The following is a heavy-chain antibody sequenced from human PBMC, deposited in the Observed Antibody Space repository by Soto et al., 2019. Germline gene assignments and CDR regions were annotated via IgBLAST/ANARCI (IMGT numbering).Heavy chain of an antibody. Sequence: PGGSLRLSCAASGFKFSRYAMSWVRQAPGKGLEWVSLISATGGGTYYADSVKGRLIISRDNSDITLYLQVHSLRAEDTAVYYCAKDRRAGGNSAFYFDFWGQGAQVTVSS. CDR3: AKDRRAGGNSAFYFDF. CDR2: ISATGGGT. CDR1: GFKFSRYA. D-gene: IGHD3-16*01. J-gene: IGHJ5*01. V-gene: IGHV3-23*01.